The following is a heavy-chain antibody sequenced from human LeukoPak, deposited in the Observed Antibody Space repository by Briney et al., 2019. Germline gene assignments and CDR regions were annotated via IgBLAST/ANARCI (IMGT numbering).Heavy chain of an antibody. Sequence: GESLKISCRGSGYSFTSYWGGWVRQMAGEGLEWMVIIYPGDSDARYSPAFEGPVTISADTSISTAYLQWSSLKASDTAMYYCARLWTVTTSLLPDYWGQATLVTVYS. V-gene: IGHV5-51*01. J-gene: IGHJ4*02. CDR1: GYSFTSYW. CDR3: ARLWTVTTSLLPDY. D-gene: IGHD4-17*01. CDR2: IYPGDSDA.